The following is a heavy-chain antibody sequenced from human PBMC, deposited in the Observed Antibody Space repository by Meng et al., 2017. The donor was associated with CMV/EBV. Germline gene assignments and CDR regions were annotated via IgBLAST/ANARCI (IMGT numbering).Heavy chain of an antibody. CDR2: IYSGGSST. V-gene: IGHV3-23*03. J-gene: IGHJ5*02. CDR1: GFTLSSYA. CDR3: AKTDL. Sequence: GSLRRSCAGSGFTLSSYAMSWVRQAPGKGLEWVSVIYSGGSSTYYADSVKGRFTISRDNSKNTLYLQMNSLRAEDTAVYYCAKTDLWGQGTPVTVSS.